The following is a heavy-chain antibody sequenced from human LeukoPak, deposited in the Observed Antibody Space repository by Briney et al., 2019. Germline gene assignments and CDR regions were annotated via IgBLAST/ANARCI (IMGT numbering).Heavy chain of an antibody. Sequence: GGSLRLSCAASGFTFSDYYMSWIRQAPGKGLEWVSYISSSGSFIYYADSVKGRFTISRDNAKNSLYLHMNSLRAEDTAVYYCARKSVAVAGPLDYWGQGTLVTVSS. D-gene: IGHD6-19*01. CDR3: ARKSVAVAGPLDY. V-gene: IGHV3-11*04. CDR1: GFTFSDYY. J-gene: IGHJ4*02. CDR2: ISSSGSFI.